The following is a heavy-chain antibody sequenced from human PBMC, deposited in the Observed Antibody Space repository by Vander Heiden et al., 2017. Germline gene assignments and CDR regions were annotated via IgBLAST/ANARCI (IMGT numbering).Heavy chain of an antibody. Sequence: EVQLVESGGGLVQPGRSLRLSCAASGFPFDDHAMHWLRQAPGKGLEWVSGISWNRGSIGYADSVKGRFTISRDNAKNSLYLQMNSLRAEDTALYYCAKDKWELISGVFDYWGQGTLVTVSS. J-gene: IGHJ4*02. CDR2: ISWNRGSI. CDR3: AKDKWELISGVFDY. CDR1: GFPFDDHA. V-gene: IGHV3-9*01. D-gene: IGHD1-26*01.